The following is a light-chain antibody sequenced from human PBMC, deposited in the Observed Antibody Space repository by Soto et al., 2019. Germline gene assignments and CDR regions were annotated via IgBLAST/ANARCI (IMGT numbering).Light chain of an antibody. CDR1: SSDVGGYNY. J-gene: IGLJ2*01. CDR3: SSYAGNNKLI. V-gene: IGLV2-8*01. Sequence: QSALTQPPSASGSPGQSVTISCTGTSSDVGGYNYVSWYQQHPGKAPKALIYEVNKRPSGVSDRFPGSKSGNTASLTVSGLQAEDEGDYFCSSYAGNNKLIFGGGTKLTVL. CDR2: EVN.